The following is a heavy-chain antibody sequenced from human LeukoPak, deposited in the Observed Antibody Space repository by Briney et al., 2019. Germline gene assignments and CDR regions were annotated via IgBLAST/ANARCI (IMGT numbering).Heavy chain of an antibody. V-gene: IGHV3-33*01. J-gene: IGHJ6*02. CDR1: GFTFSSYG. Sequence: RSLRLSCAASGFTFSSYGMHWVRQAPGKGLEWVAVIWYDGSNKYYADSVKGRFTISRDNSKNTLYLQMNSLRAEDTAVYYCARELVEYDSSGYYYYGMDVWGQGTTVTVSS. D-gene: IGHD3-22*01. CDR3: ARELVEYDSSGYYYYGMDV. CDR2: IWYDGSNK.